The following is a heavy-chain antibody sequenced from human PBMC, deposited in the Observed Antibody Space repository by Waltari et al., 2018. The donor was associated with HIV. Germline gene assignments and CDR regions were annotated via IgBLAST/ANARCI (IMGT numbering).Heavy chain of an antibody. CDR2: INPNSGNT. CDR3: SRGLHCTATSCLLYHGMDV. Sequence: QVQLVQSGAEVKNPGASVKLSWKASGYTSSTTDMNLVRQATGQGLEWMGWINPNSGNTGYAQKFQGRVNMTRNSSIRTAYMELSSLRSDDTAVYYCSRGLHCTATSCLLYHGMDVWGQGTAVSVSS. CDR1: GYTSSTTD. D-gene: IGHD2-2*01. V-gene: IGHV1-8*01. J-gene: IGHJ6*02.